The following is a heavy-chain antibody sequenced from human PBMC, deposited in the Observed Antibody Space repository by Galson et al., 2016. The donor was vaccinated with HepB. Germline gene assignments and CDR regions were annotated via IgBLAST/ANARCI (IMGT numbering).Heavy chain of an antibody. V-gene: IGHV3-74*01. Sequence: SLRLSCAASGFTFSTYWMHWVRQAPGKGLVWVSRINSDGSSTTYADSVKGRFTISRDNAKNTLYLQMNSLRAEDTAVYYCAREGYSYGFYDSSGFDYWGQGTLVTVSS. J-gene: IGHJ4*02. CDR3: AREGYSYGFYDSSGFDY. D-gene: IGHD3-22*01. CDR1: GFTFSTYW. CDR2: INSDGSST.